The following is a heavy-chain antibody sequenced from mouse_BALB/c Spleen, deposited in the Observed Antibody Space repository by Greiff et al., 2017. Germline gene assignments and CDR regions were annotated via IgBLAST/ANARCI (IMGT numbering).Heavy chain of an antibody. D-gene: IGHD2-1*01. CDR1: GYTFTSYV. J-gene: IGHJ1*01. V-gene: IGHV1-14*01. CDR2: INPYNDGT. Sequence: EVKLQESGPELVKPGASVKMSCKASGYTFTSYVMHWVKQKPGQGLEWIGYINPYNDGTKYNEKFKGKATLTSDKSSSTAYMELSSLTSEDSAVYYCARADGNYIYWYFDVWGAGTTVTVSS. CDR3: ARADGNYIYWYFDV.